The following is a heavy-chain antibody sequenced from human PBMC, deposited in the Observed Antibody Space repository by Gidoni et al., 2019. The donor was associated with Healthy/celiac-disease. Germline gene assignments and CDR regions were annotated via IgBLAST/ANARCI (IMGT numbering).Heavy chain of an antibody. Sequence: EVQLVESGGGLVQPGGSLRLSLPASGFTFSSYAMSWVRQAPGKGLEWVAAISGSGGSTYYADSVKGRFTISRDNSKNTLYLQMNSLRAEDTAVYYCAKQIVVVTAILYYYYGMDVWGQGTTVTVSS. D-gene: IGHD2-21*02. V-gene: IGHV3-23*04. CDR1: GFTFSSYA. J-gene: IGHJ6*02. CDR3: AKQIVVVTAILYYYYGMDV. CDR2: ISGSGGST.